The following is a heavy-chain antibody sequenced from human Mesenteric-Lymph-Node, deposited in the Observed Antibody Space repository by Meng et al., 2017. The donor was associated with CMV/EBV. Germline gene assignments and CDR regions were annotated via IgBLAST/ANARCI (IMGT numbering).Heavy chain of an antibody. J-gene: IGHJ6*02. CDR1: GGTFSSYT. CDR3: ARAIVVVPAAIYGMDV. V-gene: IGHV1-69*02. Sequence: SVTVSCKASGGTFSSYTISWVRQAPGQGLEWMGRIIPILGIANYAQKFQGRVTITADKSTSTAYMELSSLRSEDTAVYYCARAIVVVPAAIYGMDVWGQGTTVTVSS. CDR2: IIPILGIA. D-gene: IGHD2-2*01.